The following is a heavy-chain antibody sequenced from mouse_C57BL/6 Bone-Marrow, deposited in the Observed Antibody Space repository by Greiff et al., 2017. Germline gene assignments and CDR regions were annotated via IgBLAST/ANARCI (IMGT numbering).Heavy chain of an antibody. CDR1: GFNIKDDY. D-gene: IGHD3-2*02. V-gene: IGHV14-4*01. J-gene: IGHJ4*01. CDR3: TTSDSSGYYAMDY. CDR2: IDPENGDT. Sequence: EVKLVESGAELVRPGASVKLSCTASGFNIKDDYMHWVKQRPEQGLEWIGWIDPENGDTEYASKFQGKATITADTSSNTAYLQLSSLTSEDTAVYYCTTSDSSGYYAMDYWGQGTSVTVSS.